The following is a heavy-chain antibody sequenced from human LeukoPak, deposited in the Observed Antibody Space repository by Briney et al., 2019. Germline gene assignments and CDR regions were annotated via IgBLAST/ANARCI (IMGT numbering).Heavy chain of an antibody. D-gene: IGHD3-22*01. CDR3: ARVGLYDSSGYLDY. J-gene: IGHJ4*02. CDR1: GGSISSSSYY. V-gene: IGHV4-61*01. CDR2: IYYSGST. Sequence: SETLSLTCTVSGGSISSSSYYWSWIRQPPGKGLEWIGYIYYSGSTNYNPSLKSRVTISVDTSKNQFSLKLSSVTAADTAVYYCARVGLYDSSGYLDYWGQGTLVTVSS.